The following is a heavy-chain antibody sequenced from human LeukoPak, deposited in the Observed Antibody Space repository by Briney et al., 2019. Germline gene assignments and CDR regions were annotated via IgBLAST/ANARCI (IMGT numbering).Heavy chain of an antibody. J-gene: IGHJ4*02. CDR2: VDPEDVET. CDR1: GYTFTDYY. V-gene: IGHV1-69-2*01. Sequence: GASVKVSCKVSGYTFTDYYIHWVQQAPGKGLEWMGLVDPEDVETIYAEKFQGRVTITADTSTDTAYMELSSLRSEDTAVYYCVSGHIHWGQGTLVTVSS. CDR3: VSGHIH.